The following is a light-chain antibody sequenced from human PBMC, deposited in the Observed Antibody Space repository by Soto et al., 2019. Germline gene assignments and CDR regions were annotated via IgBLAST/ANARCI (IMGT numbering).Light chain of an antibody. V-gene: IGKV1-5*03. CDR2: KAS. CDR1: QTFGSW. CDR3: QQYNSYLWT. J-gene: IGKJ1*01. Sequence: DIQMTQSPSTLSASVGDRVTITCRASQTFGSWLAWYQQKPGKAPKLLMYKASSLESGVPSRFSGSGSGKEFTLTISSLQPDDFATYYCQQYNSYLWTFGQGTKVEIK.